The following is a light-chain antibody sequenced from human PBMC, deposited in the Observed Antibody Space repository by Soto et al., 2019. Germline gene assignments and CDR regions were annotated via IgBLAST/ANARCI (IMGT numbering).Light chain of an antibody. CDR1: QSVSSDF. CDR2: NAS. V-gene: IGKV3-20*01. Sequence: EIGLTQSPGTLSLSPGERATLSCRASQSVSSDFLAWYQQKSGQAPRLLIYNASRRAAGIPDRFSGSGSGTDFTLNISRLEPEDFAVYFCQQYGDSPRYSFGQGTKLEIK. J-gene: IGKJ2*01. CDR3: QQYGDSPRYS.